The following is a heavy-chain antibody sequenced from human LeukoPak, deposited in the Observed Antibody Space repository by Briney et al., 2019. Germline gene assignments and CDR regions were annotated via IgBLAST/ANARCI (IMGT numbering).Heavy chain of an antibody. CDR2: ISSSGSTI. CDR1: GFTFGDYY. CDR3: ARGGITGTTVNGDWFDP. J-gene: IGHJ5*02. V-gene: IGHV3-11*01. D-gene: IGHD1-7*01. Sequence: SGGSLRLSCAASGFTFGDYYMSWIRQAPGKGLEWVSYISSSGSTIYYADSVKGRFTISRDNAKNSLYLQMNSLRAEDTAVYYCARGGITGTTVNGDWFDPWGQGTLVTVSS.